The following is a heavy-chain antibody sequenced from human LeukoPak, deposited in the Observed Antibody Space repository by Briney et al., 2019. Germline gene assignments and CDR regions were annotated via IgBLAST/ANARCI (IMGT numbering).Heavy chain of an antibody. D-gene: IGHD3-16*02. CDR1: GGSFSGYY. CDR3: ASSYPYVWGSYRTFDY. V-gene: IGHV4-34*01. J-gene: IGHJ4*02. Sequence: SETLSLTCAVYGGSFSGYYWSWIRQPPGKGLEWIGGINHSGSTNYNPSLKSRVTISVDTSKNQFSLKLSSVTAADTAVYYCASSYPYVWGSYRTFDYWGQGTLVTVSS. CDR2: INHSGST.